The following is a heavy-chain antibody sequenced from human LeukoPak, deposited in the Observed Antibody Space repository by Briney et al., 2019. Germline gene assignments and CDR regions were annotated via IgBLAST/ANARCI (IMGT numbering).Heavy chain of an antibody. Sequence: GGSLRLSCAASGFTFTTFGMHWLRQAPGKGLEWVALIRFDGIYKYYADSTKGRFTISRDNSKNTVFLQMSSLRAEDTAVYYCARGSGNWNYLFDYWGQGIQVTVSS. D-gene: IGHD3-10*01. V-gene: IGHV3-30*02. CDR3: ARGSGNWNYLFDY. J-gene: IGHJ4*02. CDR1: GFTFTTFG. CDR2: IRFDGIYK.